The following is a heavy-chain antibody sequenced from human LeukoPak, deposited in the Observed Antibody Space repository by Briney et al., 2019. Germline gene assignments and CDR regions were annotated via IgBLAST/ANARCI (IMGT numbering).Heavy chain of an antibody. CDR3: AREYGGNYGDYFDY. D-gene: IGHD4-17*01. CDR2: ISSSSSTI. CDR1: GFTFSSYS. Sequence: GGSLRLSCAASGFTFSSYSMNWVRQAPGKGLEWVSYISSSSSTIYYADSVKGRFTISRDNAKNSLYLQMNSLRAEDTAVYYCAREYGGNYGDYFDYWGQGTLVTVSS. V-gene: IGHV3-48*04. J-gene: IGHJ4*02.